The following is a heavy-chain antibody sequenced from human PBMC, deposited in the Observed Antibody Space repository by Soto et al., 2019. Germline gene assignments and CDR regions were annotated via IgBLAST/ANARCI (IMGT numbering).Heavy chain of an antibody. CDR3: ARRTAGWYFDL. D-gene: IGHD2-21*02. CDR1: GFMFNSYA. J-gene: IGHJ2*01. CDR2: ISSLGDST. V-gene: IGHV3-64*01. Sequence: EVQLVESGGGLVQPGGSLRLSCAASGFMFNSYAMHWVRQAPGKGLEYVSAISSLGDSTFYANSVKDRFTISRDNSKNTLYLQMGSLRAEDMAVYYCARRTAGWYFDLWGRGTLVIVSS.